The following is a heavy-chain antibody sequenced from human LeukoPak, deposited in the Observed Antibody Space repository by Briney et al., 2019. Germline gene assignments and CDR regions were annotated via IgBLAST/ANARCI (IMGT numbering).Heavy chain of an antibody. Sequence: GGSLRLSCAASGFTFSSYATSWVRQAPGKGLEWVSAISGSGGSTYYADSVKGRFTISRDNSKNTLYLQMNSLRAEDTAVYYCAKEGDDSSGYYPRAFDIWGQGTMVTVSS. CDR3: AKEGDDSSGYYPRAFDI. CDR2: ISGSGGST. V-gene: IGHV3-23*01. J-gene: IGHJ3*02. D-gene: IGHD3-22*01. CDR1: GFTFSSYA.